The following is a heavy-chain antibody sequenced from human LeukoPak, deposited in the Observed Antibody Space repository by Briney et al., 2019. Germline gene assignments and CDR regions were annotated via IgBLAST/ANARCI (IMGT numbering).Heavy chain of an antibody. CDR2: IIPILGIA. J-gene: IGHJ4*02. CDR3: ARDPIVVVKNQPYYFDY. CDR1: GGTFSSYT. D-gene: IGHD2-21*01. V-gene: IGHV1-69*04. Sequence: SVKVSCKASGGTFSSYTISWVRQAPGQGLEWMGTIIPILGIANYAQKFQGRVTLTADKSMSTAYMELSSLRSEDTAVYYCARDPIVVVKNQPYYFDYWGQGTLVTVSS.